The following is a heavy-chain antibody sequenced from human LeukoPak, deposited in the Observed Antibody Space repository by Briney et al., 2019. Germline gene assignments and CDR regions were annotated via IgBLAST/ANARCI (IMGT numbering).Heavy chain of an antibody. CDR3: VKDRGGSPFYGMDV. CDR2: ISGSGGTGT. V-gene: IGHV3-23*01. J-gene: IGHJ6*02. Sequence: GPLRLSGAAFGLPFSTNALTGFPRAPGKGLDGVSTISGSGGTGTYYADSVKGRFTISRDNSKSTLYLPMNSLRAEDTAVYYCVKDRGGSPFYGMDVWGQGTTVTVSS. D-gene: IGHD1-26*01. CDR1: GLPFSTNA.